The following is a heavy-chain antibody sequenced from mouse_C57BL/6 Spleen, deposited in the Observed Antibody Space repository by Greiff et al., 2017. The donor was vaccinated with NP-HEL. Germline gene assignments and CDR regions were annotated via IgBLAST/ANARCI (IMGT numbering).Heavy chain of an antibody. CDR3: ARVWLRRYYFDY. Sequence: VQLQQSGAELVKPGASVKMSCKASGYTFTSYWITWVKQRPGQGLEWIGDIYPGSGSTNYNEKFKSKATLTVDTSSSTAYMQLSSLTSEDSAVYYCARVWLRRYYFDYWGQGTTLTVSS. D-gene: IGHD2-2*01. J-gene: IGHJ2*01. V-gene: IGHV1-55*01. CDR1: GYTFTSYW. CDR2: IYPGSGST.